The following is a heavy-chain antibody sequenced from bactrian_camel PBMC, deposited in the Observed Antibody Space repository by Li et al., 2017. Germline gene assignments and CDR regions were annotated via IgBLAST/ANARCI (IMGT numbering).Heavy chain of an antibody. Sequence: VQLVESGGGSVQAGGSLTLSCTVSGVTTGDYCMGWFRQAPGKEPEGVASIDSMGSTGYADPVNGRFTISKDNAKNPLYLEMNSLKPDDTAMCYCAADRTCASLKSGTIDSRSQGTQVTVS. CDR2: IDSMGST. D-gene: IGHD3*01. CDR1: GVTTGDYC. J-gene: IGHJ4*01. V-gene: IGHV3S55*01.